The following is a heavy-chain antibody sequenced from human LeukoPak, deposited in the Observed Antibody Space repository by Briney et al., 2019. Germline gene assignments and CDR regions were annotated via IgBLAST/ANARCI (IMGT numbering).Heavy chain of an antibody. CDR2: IYYSGGT. CDR3: ARDQGYDGGFS. D-gene: IGHD5-12*01. V-gene: IGHV4-59*12. CDR1: GGSISSYY. J-gene: IGHJ5*02. Sequence: SETLSLTCTVSGGSISSYYWSWIRQPPGKGLEWIGYIYYSGGTNYNPSLKSRVTISVDASKNQLSLKLSSVTAADTAVYYCARDQGYDGGFSWGQGTLVTVSS.